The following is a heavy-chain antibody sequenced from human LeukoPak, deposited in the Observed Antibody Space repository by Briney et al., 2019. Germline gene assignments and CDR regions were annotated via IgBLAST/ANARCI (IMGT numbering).Heavy chain of an antibody. D-gene: IGHD1-14*01. Sequence: PSETLSLTCTVSGGSISSYYWSWIRQPPGKGLEWIGHTFYSGNAKYNPSLKSRVTISVDMSKNQFSLNLSSVTAADTAVYYCAKGGPEASAGLSWFDPWGQGTLVTVSS. V-gene: IGHV4-59*01. CDR2: TFYSGNA. J-gene: IGHJ5*02. CDR3: AKGGPEASAGLSWFDP. CDR1: GGSISSYY.